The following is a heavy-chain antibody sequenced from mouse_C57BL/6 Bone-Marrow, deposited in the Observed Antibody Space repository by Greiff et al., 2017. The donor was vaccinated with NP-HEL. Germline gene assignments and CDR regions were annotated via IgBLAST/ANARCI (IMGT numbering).Heavy chain of an antibody. Sequence: QVQLQQPGAELVKPGASVKLSCKASGYTFTSYWMHWVKQRPGQGLEWIGMIHPNSGSTNYNEKFKSKATLTVDKSSSTAYMQLSSLTSEDSAVYYCARDQYYGSSYAGWFAYWGQGTLVTVSA. CDR2: IHPNSGST. D-gene: IGHD1-1*01. CDR1: GYTFTSYW. V-gene: IGHV1-64*01. CDR3: ARDQYYGSSYAGWFAY. J-gene: IGHJ3*01.